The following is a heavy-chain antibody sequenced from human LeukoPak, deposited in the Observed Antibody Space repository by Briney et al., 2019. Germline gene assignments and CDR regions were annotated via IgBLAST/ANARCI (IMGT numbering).Heavy chain of an antibody. CDR1: GYTFTGYY. Sequence: ASVKVSCKASGYTFTGYYMHWVRQAPGQGLEWMGIINPSGGSTSYAQKFQGRVTMTRDTSTSTVYMEVSSLRSEDTAVYYCARDPPNCSGGSCYSSTLFDYWGQGTLVTVSS. CDR3: ARDPPNCSGGSCYSSTLFDY. V-gene: IGHV1-46*01. D-gene: IGHD2-15*01. CDR2: INPSGGST. J-gene: IGHJ4*02.